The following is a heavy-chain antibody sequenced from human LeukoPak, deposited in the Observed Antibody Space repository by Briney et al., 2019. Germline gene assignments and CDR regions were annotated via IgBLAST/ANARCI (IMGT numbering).Heavy chain of an antibody. CDR1: SGSISSYY. V-gene: IGHV4-59*01. CDR2: IYYSGST. Sequence: PSETLSLTCTVSSGSISSYYWSWIRQPPGKGLEWIGYIYYSGSTNYNPSLKSRVTISVDTSKNQFSLKLSSVTAADTAVYYCAGRDLNFWSGIDYWGQGTLVTVSS. J-gene: IGHJ4*02. CDR3: AGRDLNFWSGIDY. D-gene: IGHD3-3*01.